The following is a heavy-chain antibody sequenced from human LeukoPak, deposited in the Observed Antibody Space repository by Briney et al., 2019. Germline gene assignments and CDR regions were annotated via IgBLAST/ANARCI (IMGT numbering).Heavy chain of an antibody. Sequence: GSLRLSCAASGFTFSSYAMSWVRQAPGKGLEWIGSIYYSGSTYYNPSLKSRVTISGDTSKNQFSLKLSSVTAADTAVYYCARLLLLWFGEPDYWGQGTVVTVSS. CDR2: IYYSGST. V-gene: IGHV4-39*01. CDR3: ARLLLLWFGEPDY. D-gene: IGHD3-10*01. J-gene: IGHJ4*02. CDR1: GFTFSSYA.